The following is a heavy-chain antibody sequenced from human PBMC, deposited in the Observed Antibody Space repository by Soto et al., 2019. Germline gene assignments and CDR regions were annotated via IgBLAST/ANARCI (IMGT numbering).Heavy chain of an antibody. V-gene: IGHV4-34*01. Sequence: QVQLQQWGAGLLKPSETLSLTCAVYGGSFSGYYWSWIRQPPGKGLDWIGEINHSGSTHYNPSLKSRVTISVDSSKNQVSLKLSSVTAADSAVYYCARETRGYSYGYKFYYYGMDVWGRGTTVTVPS. J-gene: IGHJ6*02. D-gene: IGHD5-18*01. CDR2: INHSGST. CDR1: GGSFSGYY. CDR3: ARETRGYSYGYKFYYYGMDV.